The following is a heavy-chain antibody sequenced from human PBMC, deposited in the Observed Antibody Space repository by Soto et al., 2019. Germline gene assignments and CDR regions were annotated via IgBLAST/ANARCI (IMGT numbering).Heavy chain of an antibody. CDR2: ISGSGGST. Sequence: AGGSLRLSCAASGFTFSSYAMSWVRQAPGKGLEWVSAISGSGGSTYYADSVKGRFTISRDNSKNTLYLQMNSLRAEDTAVYYCAKESGYDADYYYYMDVWGKGTTVTVSS. D-gene: IGHD5-12*01. V-gene: IGHV3-23*01. CDR3: AKESGYDADYYYYMDV. J-gene: IGHJ6*03. CDR1: GFTFSSYA.